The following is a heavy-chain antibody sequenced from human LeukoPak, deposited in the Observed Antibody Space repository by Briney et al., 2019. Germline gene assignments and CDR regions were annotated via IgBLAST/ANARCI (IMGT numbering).Heavy chain of an antibody. CDR2: IYSGGSA. V-gene: IGHV3-53*01. Sequence: GGSLRLSCAASGFTFSNYAMTWVRQAPGRGLEWVSVIYSGGSAYYADSVKGRFTISRDNSKNTLYLQMNSLRAEDTAVYYCAGTFIAAAGTSSAFDIWGQGTMVTVSS. CDR3: AGTFIAAAGTSSAFDI. J-gene: IGHJ3*02. CDR1: GFTFSNYA. D-gene: IGHD6-13*01.